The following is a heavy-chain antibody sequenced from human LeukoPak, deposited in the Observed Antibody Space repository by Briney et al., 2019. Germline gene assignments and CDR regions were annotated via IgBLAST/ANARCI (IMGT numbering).Heavy chain of an antibody. CDR1: GFTFSSYE. CDR3: ARGYCSSTSCYAPAYFDY. D-gene: IGHD2-2*01. J-gene: IGHJ4*02. CDR2: ISSSGSTI. Sequence: GGSLRLSCAASGFTFSSYEMNWVRQAPGKGLEWVSYISSSGSTIYYADSVKGRFTISRDNAKNSLYLQMNSPRAEDTAVYYCARGYCSSTSCYAPAYFDYWGQGTLVTVSS. V-gene: IGHV3-48*03.